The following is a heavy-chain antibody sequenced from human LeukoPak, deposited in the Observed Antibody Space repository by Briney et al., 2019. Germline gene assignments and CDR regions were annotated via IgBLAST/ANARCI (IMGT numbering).Heavy chain of an antibody. J-gene: IGHJ4*02. CDR2: ISAYNGNT. CDR1: GFTFTNYG. CDR3: AREAGGATEFYFDY. V-gene: IGHV1-18*01. D-gene: IGHD1-26*01. Sequence: GASLKLSCKASGFTFTNYGISWVRQAPGQGLEWMGWISAYNGNTNYAQTLQGRVTVTTDTSTTTAYMELSSLTSDDTAVYYCAREAGGATEFYFDYWGQGTLVTVSS.